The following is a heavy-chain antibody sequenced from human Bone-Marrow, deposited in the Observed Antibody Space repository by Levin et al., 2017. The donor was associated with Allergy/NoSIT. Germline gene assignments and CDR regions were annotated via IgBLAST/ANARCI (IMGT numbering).Heavy chain of an antibody. V-gene: IGHV1-58*02. CDR2: IVVGSGNT. CDR1: GFTFTSSA. J-gene: IGHJ3*02. Sequence: GASVKVSCKASGFTFTSSAMQWVRQARGQRLEWIGWIVVGSGNTNYAQKFQERVTITRDMSTSTAYMELSSLRSEDTAVYYCAAWGVVVAATRNAFDIWGQGTMVTVSS. CDR3: AAWGVVVAATRNAFDI. D-gene: IGHD2-15*01.